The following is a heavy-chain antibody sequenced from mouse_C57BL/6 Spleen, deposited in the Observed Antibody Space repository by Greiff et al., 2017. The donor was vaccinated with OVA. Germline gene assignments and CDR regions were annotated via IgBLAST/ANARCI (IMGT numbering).Heavy chain of an antibody. CDR2: INPGSGGT. CDR3: ARGPGSSSDWYFDV. V-gene: IGHV1-54*01. Sequence: QVQLKESGAELVRPGTSVKVSCKASGYAFTNSLIEWVKQRPGQGLEWIGVINPGSGGTNYNEKFKGKATLTADKSASTAYMQLSSLTSEDSAVYFCARGPGSSSDWYFDVWGTGTTVTVSS. J-gene: IGHJ1*03. D-gene: IGHD1-1*01. CDR1: GYAFTNSL.